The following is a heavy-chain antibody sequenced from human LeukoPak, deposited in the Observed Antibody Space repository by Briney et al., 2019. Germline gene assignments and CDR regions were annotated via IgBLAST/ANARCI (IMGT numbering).Heavy chain of an antibody. CDR2: ISSSSSTI. Sequence: PGGSLRLSCAASGFTFSSYSMNWVRQAPGKGLEWVSYISSSSSTIYYADSVKGRFTISRDNAKNSLYLQMNSLRAEDTAVYYCARVGYDYVWGSYRTRYFDYWGQGTLFTVSS. CDR1: GFTFSSYS. D-gene: IGHD3-16*02. V-gene: IGHV3-48*01. CDR3: ARVGYDYVWGSYRTRYFDY. J-gene: IGHJ4*02.